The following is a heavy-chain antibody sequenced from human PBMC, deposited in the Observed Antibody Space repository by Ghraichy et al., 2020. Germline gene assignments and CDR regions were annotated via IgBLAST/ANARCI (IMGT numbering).Heavy chain of an antibody. CDR1: GGSISSYY. Sequence: SQTLSLTCTVSGGSISSYYWSWIRQPPGKGLEWIGYIYYSGSTNYNPSLKSRVTISVDTSKNQFSLKLSSVTAADTAVYYCARVVGARERGYWFDPWGQGTLVTVSS. D-gene: IGHD1-26*01. CDR3: ARVVGARERGYWFDP. CDR2: IYYSGST. J-gene: IGHJ5*02. V-gene: IGHV4-59*01.